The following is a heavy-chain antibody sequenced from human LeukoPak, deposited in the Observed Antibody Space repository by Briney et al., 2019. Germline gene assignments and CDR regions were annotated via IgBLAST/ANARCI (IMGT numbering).Heavy chain of an antibody. CDR2: INHSGST. CDR1: GGSFSGYY. Sequence: PSETLSLTCAVYGGSFSGYYWSWIRQPPGKGLEWIGEINHSGSTNYNPSLKSRVTISVDTSKNQFSLKLSSVTAADTAVYYCARGPLGGQYYYYYYMDVWGKGTTVTISS. V-gene: IGHV4-34*01. J-gene: IGHJ6*03. CDR3: ARGPLGGQYYYYYYMDV.